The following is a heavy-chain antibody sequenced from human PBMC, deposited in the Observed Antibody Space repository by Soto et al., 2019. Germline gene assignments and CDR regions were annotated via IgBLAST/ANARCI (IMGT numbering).Heavy chain of an antibody. Sequence: SETLSLTCTVPGAAISAFYWSWIRKSAGKGLEWIGRIYATGTTDYNPSLKSRVMMSVDTSKKQFSLKLRSVTAADTAVYYCVRDGTKTLRDWFDPWGQGMSVTVSS. CDR3: VRDGTKTLRDWFDP. CDR1: GAAISAFY. D-gene: IGHD1-1*01. J-gene: IGHJ5*02. CDR2: IYATGTT. V-gene: IGHV4-4*07.